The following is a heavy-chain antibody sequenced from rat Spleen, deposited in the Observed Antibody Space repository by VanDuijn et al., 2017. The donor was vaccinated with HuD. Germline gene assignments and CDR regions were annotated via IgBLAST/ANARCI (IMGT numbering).Heavy chain of an antibody. CDR1: GFTFSSHV. CDR3: ASSVASLLYFDY. CDR2: LSTSGSRT. V-gene: IGHV5-25*01. Sequence: EVQLVESGGDLVQTGRSLKLSCAASGFTFSSHVMAWVRQAPTKGLEGVATLSTSGSRTYYPDSVNGRFTISRDNAKRSLYLQMNSLKSENTATYYCASSVASLLYFDYWGQGVMVTVSS. J-gene: IGHJ2*01. D-gene: IGHD1-8*01.